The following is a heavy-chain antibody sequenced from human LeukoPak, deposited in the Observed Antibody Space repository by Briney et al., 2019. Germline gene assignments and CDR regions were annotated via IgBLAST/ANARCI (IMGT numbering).Heavy chain of an antibody. CDR2: IFYSGSA. V-gene: IGHV4-39*01. CDR1: GGSMRNENYD. J-gene: IGHJ6*03. Sequence: PSETLSLTCTISGGSMRNENYDWGWIRQPPGKGLEWIGSIFYSGSAGYNPALQSRVTMSVETSNNQLSLKLSSVTAADTAVYYCARHFHYDFWSGYYRQNRQNRDHFYYMDVWGKGITVTVSS. CDR3: ARHFHYDFWSGYYRQNRQNRDHFYYMDV. D-gene: IGHD3-3*01.